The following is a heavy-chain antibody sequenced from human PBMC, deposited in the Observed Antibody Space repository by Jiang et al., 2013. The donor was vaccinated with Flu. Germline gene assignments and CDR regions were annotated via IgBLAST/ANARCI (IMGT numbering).Heavy chain of an antibody. J-gene: IGHJ4*02. CDR3: ARDKGVSSFNHGSKFDY. V-gene: IGHV3-7*03. CDR1: GFTFNSYW. CDR2: INEDGSEN. D-gene: IGHD3-10*01. Sequence: QLLESGGGLVQPGGSLRLSCAASGFTFNSYWMTWVRQAPGKGLEWVANINEDGSENHYMDSVRGRFTISRDNAKNSLYLQMNNLRGEDTAVYYCARDKGVSSFNHGSKFDYWGQGTLVTVSS.